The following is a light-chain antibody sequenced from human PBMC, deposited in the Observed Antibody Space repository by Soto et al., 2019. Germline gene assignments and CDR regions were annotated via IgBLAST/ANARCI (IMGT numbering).Light chain of an antibody. V-gene: IGKV3-20*01. CDR1: QSVSNN. Sequence: EIVMTQSPATLSVSPGERATLSCRASQSVSNNLAWYQQQPGQAPRLLIYGASNRATGIPDRFSGGGSGTDFTLTISRLEPEDFAVYYCQQYGSSPITFGQGTRLEIK. J-gene: IGKJ5*01. CDR2: GAS. CDR3: QQYGSSPIT.